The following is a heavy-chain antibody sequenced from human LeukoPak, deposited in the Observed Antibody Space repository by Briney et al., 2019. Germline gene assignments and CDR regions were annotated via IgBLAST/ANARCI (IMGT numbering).Heavy chain of an antibody. CDR1: GFTFSRYA. J-gene: IGHJ4*02. Sequence: GGSLRLSCAASGFTFSRYAMSWVRQAPGKGLEWVAGISGSGGRTNYADAVKGRFTISRDNAKNTLFLQMNSLRVEDTAVYFCAKRGVVIRVILVGFHKEAYYFDSWGQGALVTVSS. V-gene: IGHV3-23*01. D-gene: IGHD3-22*01. CDR2: ISGSGGRT. CDR3: AKRGVVIRVILVGFHKEAYYFDS.